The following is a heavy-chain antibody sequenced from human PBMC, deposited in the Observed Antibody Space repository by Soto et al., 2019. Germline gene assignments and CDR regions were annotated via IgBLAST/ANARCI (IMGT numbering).Heavy chain of an antibody. CDR2: IVLGSGNT. CDR3: AADRTYCGGDCYVD. CDR1: GFTFTSSA. J-gene: IGHJ4*02. V-gene: IGHV1-58*01. D-gene: IGHD2-21*02. Sequence: QMQLVQSGPEVKKPGTSVKVSCKASGFTFTSSAVQWVRPARGQRLERIGWIVLGSGNTNHAQKFQERVTITRDMSTSTVYMKLSSLRSEDTAVYYCAADRTYCGGDCYVDWGQGTLVTVSS.